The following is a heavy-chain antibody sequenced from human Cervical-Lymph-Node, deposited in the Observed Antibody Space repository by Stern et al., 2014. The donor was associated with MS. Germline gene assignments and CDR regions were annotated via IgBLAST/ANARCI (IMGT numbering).Heavy chain of an antibody. V-gene: IGHV3-30*04. D-gene: IGHD6-19*01. Sequence: VQLVESGGGVVQPGRSLRLSCIASGFTFSSHGMHWVRQAPGKGLEWVAAISSEGRTENYADSVKGRFTISRDNSRTTLSLQMTSLRPEDTAVYYCARDVYSSGWNAFDIWGQGTMVTVSS. J-gene: IGHJ3*02. CDR3: ARDVYSSGWNAFDI. CDR2: ISSEGRTE. CDR1: GFTFSSHG.